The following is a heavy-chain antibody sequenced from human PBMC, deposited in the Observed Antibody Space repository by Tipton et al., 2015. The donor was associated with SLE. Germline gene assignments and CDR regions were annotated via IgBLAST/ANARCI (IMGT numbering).Heavy chain of an antibody. J-gene: IGHJ3*02. V-gene: IGHV3-23*01. CDR3: AKGFGWADAFDI. D-gene: IGHD3-10*01. CDR2: ISGSGGST. Sequence: SLRLSCAASGFTFSSYAMSWVRQAPGKGLEWVSAISGSGGSTYYADSVKGRFTISRDNSKNTLYLQMNSLRAEDTAVYYCAKGFGWADAFDIWGQGTMVTVSS. CDR1: GFTFSSYA.